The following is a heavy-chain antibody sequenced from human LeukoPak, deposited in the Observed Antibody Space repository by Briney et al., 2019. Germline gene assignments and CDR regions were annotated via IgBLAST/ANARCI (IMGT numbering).Heavy chain of an antibody. Sequence: GGSLRLSCAASGFTFSSYAMSWVRQAPGKGLEWVSAISGSGGSTYCADSVKGRFTISRDNSKNTLYLQMNSLRAEDTAVYYCAKGLAARRQGGYWGQGTLVTVSS. CDR1: GFTFSSYA. CDR2: ISGSGGST. J-gene: IGHJ4*02. D-gene: IGHD6-6*01. V-gene: IGHV3-23*01. CDR3: AKGLAARRQGGY.